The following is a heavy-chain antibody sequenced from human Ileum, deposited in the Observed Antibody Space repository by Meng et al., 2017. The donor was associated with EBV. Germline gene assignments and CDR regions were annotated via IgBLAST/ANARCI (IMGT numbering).Heavy chain of an antibody. CDR3: ARGHQTYHDY. CDR2: VHAGNGDT. Sequence: QVLLVQSGAEVKTPGVLVQVSRKASGSIFNSYAIRWVRQAPGQRLGWMGWVHAGNGDTKYSQNFQDRLTIARDTSENTAYMDLSSLTSEDTAVYYCARGHQTYHDYWGQGTLVTVSS. J-gene: IGHJ4*02. CDR1: GSIFNSYA. D-gene: IGHD2-2*01. V-gene: IGHV1-3*01.